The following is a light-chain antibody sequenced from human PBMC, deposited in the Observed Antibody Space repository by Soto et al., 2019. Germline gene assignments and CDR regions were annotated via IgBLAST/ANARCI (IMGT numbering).Light chain of an antibody. J-gene: IGLJ2*01. CDR1: SGDIGAGCD. Sequence: QSVLTQPPSVSGAPGQRVTMSCTGSSGDIGAGCDVHWYQHLPGTAPKLLIYGNTNRPSGVPDRFSGSKSGTSASLAITGLQAEDEADYYCQSYDTSLSGPVVFGGGTKLTVL. CDR2: GNT. V-gene: IGLV1-40*01. CDR3: QSYDTSLSGPVV.